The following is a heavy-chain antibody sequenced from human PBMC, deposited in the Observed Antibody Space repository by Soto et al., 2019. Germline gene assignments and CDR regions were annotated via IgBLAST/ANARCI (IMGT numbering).Heavy chain of an antibody. V-gene: IGHV3-23*01. CDR1: GFTFSSYA. CDR3: AKDSLGKQWLVPHFDY. D-gene: IGHD6-19*01. CDR2: ISGSGGST. J-gene: IGHJ4*02. Sequence: EVQLLESGGGLVQPGGSLRLSCAASGFTFSSYAMSWVRQAPGKGLEWVSAISGSGGSTYYADSVKGRFTISRDNSKNTLYLQMKSLRAEDTAVYYCAKDSLGKQWLVPHFDYWGQGTLVTVSS.